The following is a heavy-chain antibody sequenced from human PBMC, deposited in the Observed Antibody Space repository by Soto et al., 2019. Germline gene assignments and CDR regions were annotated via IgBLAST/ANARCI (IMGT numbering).Heavy chain of an antibody. CDR3: AKDRRVVAVAAPFDY. J-gene: IGHJ4*02. CDR1: GFTFSSYG. D-gene: IGHD6-19*01. CDR2: ISYDGSNK. Sequence: QVQLVESGGGVVQPGRSVRLSCAASGFTFSSYGMHWVRQAPGKGLEWVAVISYDGSNKYYADSVKGRFTISRDNSKNTLYLQMNSLRAEDTAVYYCAKDRRVVAVAAPFDYWGQGTLVTVSS. V-gene: IGHV3-30*18.